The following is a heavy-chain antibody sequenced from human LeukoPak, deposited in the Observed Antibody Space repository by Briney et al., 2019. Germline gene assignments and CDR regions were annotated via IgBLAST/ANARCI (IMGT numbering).Heavy chain of an antibody. Sequence: ASVKVSCKASGYTFTSYDINWVRQATGQGLEWMGWMNPNSGNTGYAQKFQGRVTMTRNTSISTAYMELSSLRSEDTAVYYCARGPYDYVWGSCRYTDGGDMDVWGQGTTVTVSS. D-gene: IGHD3-16*02. CDR1: GYTFTSYD. V-gene: IGHV1-8*01. CDR3: ARGPYDYVWGSCRYTDGGDMDV. J-gene: IGHJ6*02. CDR2: MNPNSGNT.